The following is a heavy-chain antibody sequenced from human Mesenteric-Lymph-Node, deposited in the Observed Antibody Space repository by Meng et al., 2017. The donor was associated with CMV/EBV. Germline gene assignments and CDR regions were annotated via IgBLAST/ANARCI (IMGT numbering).Heavy chain of an antibody. CDR3: TRWYSYFFDY. J-gene: IGHJ4*02. CDR2: IRSKAYGGTT. D-gene: IGHD2-15*01. V-gene: IGHV3-49*04. CDR1: GFTFGDHA. Sequence: GESLKISCTASGFTFGDHAMTWVRQAPGKGLEWVGFIRSKAYGGTTEHAASVKGRFTISRDDSESIVYLQMNSLKIEDTAVYYCTRWYSYFFDYWGQGTLVTVSS.